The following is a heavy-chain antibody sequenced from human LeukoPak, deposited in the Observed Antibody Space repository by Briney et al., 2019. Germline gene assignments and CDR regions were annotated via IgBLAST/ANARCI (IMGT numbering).Heavy chain of an antibody. CDR2: ISYDGSNK. D-gene: IGHD3-10*01. CDR1: GFTFSSYA. CDR3: ARGGTMVRGAILDY. V-gene: IGHV3-30-3*01. Sequence: GGSLRLSCAASGFTFSSYAMHWVRQAPGKGLEWVAVISYDGSNKYYADSVKGRFTISRDNSKNTLYLQMNSLRAEDTAVYYCARGGTMVRGAILDYWGQGTLVTVSS. J-gene: IGHJ4*02.